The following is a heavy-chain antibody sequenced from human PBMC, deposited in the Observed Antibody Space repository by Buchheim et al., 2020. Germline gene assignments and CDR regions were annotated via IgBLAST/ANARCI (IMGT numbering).Heavy chain of an antibody. V-gene: IGHV3-33*01. CDR3: ATTLVNYYYYGMDV. CDR1: GFTFSSYG. Sequence: QVQLVESGGGVVQPGRSLRLSCAASGFTFSSYGMHWVRQAPGKGLEWVAVIWYDGSNKYYADSVKGRFTISRDNSKNTLYLQMNSLRAEDTAVYYCATTLVNYYYYGMDVWGQGTT. D-gene: IGHD1-7*01. J-gene: IGHJ6*02. CDR2: IWYDGSNK.